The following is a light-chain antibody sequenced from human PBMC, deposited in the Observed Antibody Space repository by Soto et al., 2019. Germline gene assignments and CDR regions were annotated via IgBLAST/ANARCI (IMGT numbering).Light chain of an antibody. V-gene: IGLV2-14*01. CDR3: SSYTSSSTPLYV. Sequence: HSVLTQPASVSGSPGQSITISCTGTSSDVGGYNYVSWYQQHPGKAPKLMIYDVSNRPSGVSNRFSGPKSGNTASLTISGLQAEDEADYYCSSYTSSSTPLYVFGTGNKVTVL. CDR1: SSDVGGYNY. J-gene: IGLJ1*01. CDR2: DVS.